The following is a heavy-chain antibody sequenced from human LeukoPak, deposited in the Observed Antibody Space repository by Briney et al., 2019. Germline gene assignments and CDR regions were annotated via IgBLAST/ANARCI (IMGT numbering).Heavy chain of an antibody. CDR3: ASGSWSRRFAP. J-gene: IGHJ5*02. D-gene: IGHD1-14*01. CDR2: MNDSGRT. V-gene: IGHV4-34*01. Sequence: SETLSLTCAVYDESLNGYYWSWIRQPPGKGLEWIGEMNDSGRTTYNPSLESRATISAERSKNQFSLKLTSVTAADTAFYYCASGSWSRRFAPWGQGTLVTVSS. CDR1: DESLNGYY.